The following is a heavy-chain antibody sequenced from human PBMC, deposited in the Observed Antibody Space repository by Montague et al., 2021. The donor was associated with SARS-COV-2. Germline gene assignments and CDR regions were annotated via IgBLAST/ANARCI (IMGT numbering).Heavy chain of an antibody. D-gene: IGHD3-16*01. CDR3: ARVTLGGRDGRTRQYDGLDS. Sequence: SETLSPTCTVSGGSISRYFWNWIRQTPGKGLERMGYVHDIESSIYNPSLQSRITILLDTPKNQFSLRLNAVTAADTAVYYCARVTLGGRDGRTRQYDGLDSGGQGILGTGSS. CDR2: VHDIESS. V-gene: IGHV4-59*01. J-gene: IGHJ4*02. CDR1: GGSISRYF.